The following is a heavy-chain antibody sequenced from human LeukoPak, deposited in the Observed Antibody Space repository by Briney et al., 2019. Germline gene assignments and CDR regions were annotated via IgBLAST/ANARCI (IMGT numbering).Heavy chain of an antibody. Sequence: GRSLRLSCAASGFTFSSYAMHWVRPAPGKGLEWVAVISYDGSNKYYADSVKGRFTISRDNSKNTLYLQMNSLRAEDTAVYYCARDENLYAPPYYGMDVWGQGTTVTVSS. CDR2: ISYDGSNK. D-gene: IGHD5/OR15-5a*01. J-gene: IGHJ6*02. CDR1: GFTFSSYA. CDR3: ARDENLYAPPYYGMDV. V-gene: IGHV3-30-3*01.